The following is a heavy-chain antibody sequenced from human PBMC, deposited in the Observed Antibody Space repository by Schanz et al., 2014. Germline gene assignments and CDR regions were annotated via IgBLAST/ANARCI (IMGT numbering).Heavy chain of an antibody. CDR3: AKDHAGSDILTALGN. Sequence: DVQLLESGGGLVQPGESLRLSCAASGFTFTTYAMTWVRQAPGKGLEWVSGISGSGGSTYDAEYVKGRFTISRDNSKNTLYLQMNSLRAEDTAVYYCAKDHAGSDILTALGNWGQGTLVTVSS. J-gene: IGHJ4*02. V-gene: IGHV3-23*01. CDR2: ISGSGGST. CDR1: GFTFTTYA. D-gene: IGHD3-9*01.